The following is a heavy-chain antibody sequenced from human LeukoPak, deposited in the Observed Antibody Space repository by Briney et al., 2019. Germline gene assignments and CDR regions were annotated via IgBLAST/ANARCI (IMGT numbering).Heavy chain of an antibody. V-gene: IGHV4-4*07. Sequence: PSDTLSLTCTVSGCSISSYYWNWIRQPAGQGLEWIGRIYTSGSTNYNPSLKSRVTMSVDTSKNQFSLKLSSVTAADTAVYYCARDIPLSSSWYRDYYYYMDVWGKGTTVTVSS. J-gene: IGHJ6*03. D-gene: IGHD6-13*01. CDR3: ARDIPLSSSWYRDYYYYMDV. CDR2: IYTSGST. CDR1: GCSISSYY.